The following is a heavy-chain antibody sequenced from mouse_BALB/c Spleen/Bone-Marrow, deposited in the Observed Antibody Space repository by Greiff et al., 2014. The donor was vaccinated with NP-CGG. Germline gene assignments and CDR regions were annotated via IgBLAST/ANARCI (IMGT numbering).Heavy chain of an antibody. D-gene: IGHD1-1*01. CDR3: ARKYYGSSYVWYFDV. CDR1: GYTFTSYW. Sequence: QVHVKQSGAELVKPGASVKLSCKASGYTFTSYWMQWVKQRPGQGLEWIGEINPSNGRINYNEKFKSKATLTVDKSSSTAYMQLSSLTSEDSAVYYCARKYYGSSYVWYFDVWGAGTTVTVSS. CDR2: INPSNGRI. J-gene: IGHJ1*01. V-gene: IGHV1S81*02.